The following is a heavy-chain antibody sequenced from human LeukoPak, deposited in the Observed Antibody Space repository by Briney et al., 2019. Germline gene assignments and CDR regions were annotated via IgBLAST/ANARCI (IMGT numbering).Heavy chain of an antibody. D-gene: IGHD3-22*01. CDR1: GGSISSTY. Sequence: SETLSLTCTVSGGSISSTYWSWIRQPPGKGLEYIGYIYHSGSTNYNPSLKSRVTISLDTSKNQFSLRLSSVTAADTAVYYCARLYYESSGYWVFDYWGQGTLVAGSS. V-gene: IGHV4-59*08. CDR3: ARLYYESSGYWVFDY. J-gene: IGHJ4*02. CDR2: IYHSGST.